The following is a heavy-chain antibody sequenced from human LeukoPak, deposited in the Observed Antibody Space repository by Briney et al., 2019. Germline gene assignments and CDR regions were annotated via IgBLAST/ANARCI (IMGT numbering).Heavy chain of an antibody. CDR2: ISGLSTYI. CDR3: ARVGQGEWFFDL. Sequence: GGSLRLSCEASGFTFSSYTMNWIRQAPGQGLEWVSSISGLSTYIFYADSVQGRFTISRDNAMNTLYLQMNSLGAEDTAVYYCARVGQGEWFFDLWGRGTLVTVSS. D-gene: IGHD1-26*01. V-gene: IGHV3-21*01. CDR1: GFTFSSYT. J-gene: IGHJ2*01.